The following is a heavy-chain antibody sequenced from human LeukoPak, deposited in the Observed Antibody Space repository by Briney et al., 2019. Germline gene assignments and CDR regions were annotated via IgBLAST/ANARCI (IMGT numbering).Heavy chain of an antibody. Sequence: ASVKVSCKASGYIFSNFFSSYGIPWVRQAPGQGLEWMGWISPYNGKTKFAQKFQGIVTMTTETSTSTAYMELRRLRSDDTAVYYCAREGYDFWTGSTRYFAYWGQGTLVTVSS. CDR2: ISPYNGKT. CDR3: AREGYDFWTGSTRYFAY. D-gene: IGHD3/OR15-3a*01. J-gene: IGHJ4*02. CDR1: GYIFSNFFSSYG. V-gene: IGHV1-18*01.